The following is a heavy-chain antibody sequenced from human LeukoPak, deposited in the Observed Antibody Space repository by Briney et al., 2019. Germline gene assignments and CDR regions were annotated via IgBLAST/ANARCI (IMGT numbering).Heavy chain of an antibody. CDR3: AREATNCSGGSCYSNWFDP. CDR2: IIPIFGTA. Sequence: SVKVSCTASGGTFSSYAISWVRQAPGQGLEWMGGIIPIFGTANYAQKFQGRVTITADESTSTAYMELSSLRSEDTAVYYCAREATNCSGGSCYSNWFDPWGQGTLVTVSS. V-gene: IGHV1-69*01. CDR1: GGTFSSYA. J-gene: IGHJ5*02. D-gene: IGHD2-15*01.